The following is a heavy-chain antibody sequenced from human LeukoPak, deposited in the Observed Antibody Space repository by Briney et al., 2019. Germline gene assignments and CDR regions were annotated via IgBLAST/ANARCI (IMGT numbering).Heavy chain of an antibody. CDR1: GYNFTRYW. CDR3: ARHTSSWNEGDDY. Sequence: GGALQISCKGSGYNFTRYWMSGVRQMPGKGLEGMGRIAPSVSYTNYSPSFPRHLTISADMSISTSSLQWSSLKASDTAMYYCARHTSSWNEGDDYWGQGTLVTVSS. J-gene: IGHJ4*02. V-gene: IGHV5-10-1*01. CDR2: IAPSVSYT. D-gene: IGHD6-13*01.